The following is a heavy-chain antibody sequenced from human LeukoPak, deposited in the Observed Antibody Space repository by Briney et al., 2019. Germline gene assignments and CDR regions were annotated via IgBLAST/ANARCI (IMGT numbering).Heavy chain of an antibody. D-gene: IGHD3-10*02. J-gene: IGHJ3*02. CDR1: GFTFNSYT. V-gene: IGHV3-30-3*01. Sequence: PGGSLRLSRAASGFTFNSYTMHWVRQAPGKGLVWVAVISYDGSIKYQADSVKGRFTISRDNSKNTLFLQMNSLRAEDTAVYYCARDYVTAFDIWGQGTMVTVSS. CDR2: ISYDGSIK. CDR3: ARDYVTAFDI.